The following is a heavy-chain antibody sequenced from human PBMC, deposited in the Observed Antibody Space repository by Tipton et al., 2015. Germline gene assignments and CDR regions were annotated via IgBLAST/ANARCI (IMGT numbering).Heavy chain of an antibody. CDR1: GISITSLNYY. J-gene: IGHJ5*02. Sequence: TLSLTCTVSGISITSLNYYWAWIRQTPGKGLEWIGTTYYSGTTYYNPSLESRVNTSVDTSKNQFSLNLNSVTAADTAVYYCTKFNCGGDCYSYRGRFDPWGQGTLVTVSS. CDR2: TYYSGTT. V-gene: IGHV4-39*07. CDR3: TKFNCGGDCYSYRGRFDP. D-gene: IGHD2-21*02.